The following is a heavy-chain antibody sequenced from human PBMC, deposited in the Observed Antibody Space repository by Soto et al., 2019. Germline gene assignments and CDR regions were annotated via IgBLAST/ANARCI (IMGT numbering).Heavy chain of an antibody. V-gene: IGHV4-59*01. J-gene: IGHJ6*02. CDR1: GGSISSYY. Sequence: SETRSRTWTVSGGSISSYYWSWIRQPPGKGLERIGYIYYSGSTNYNPSLKSRATISVDTSKNQFSLKLSSVTAADTAVYYCARDQAYSSGWDDDYYYYGMDVWGQGTTVTVSS. D-gene: IGHD6-19*01. CDR3: ARDQAYSSGWDDDYYYYGMDV. CDR2: IYYSGST.